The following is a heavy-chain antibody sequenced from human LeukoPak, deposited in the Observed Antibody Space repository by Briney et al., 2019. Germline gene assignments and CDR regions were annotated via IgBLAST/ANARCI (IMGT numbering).Heavy chain of an antibody. CDR2: ISGSGGST. J-gene: IGHJ4*02. CDR3: AKDITVIKDIDY. V-gene: IGHV3-23*01. Sequence: GGSLRLSCAASGFTFRNYAMSWVRQAPGKGLEGVSNISGSGGSTYYADSMKGRFTISRDNSKNMLYLQMNSLRAEDTAVYYCAKDITVIKDIDYWGQGTLVTVSS. D-gene: IGHD4-11*01. CDR1: GFTFRNYA.